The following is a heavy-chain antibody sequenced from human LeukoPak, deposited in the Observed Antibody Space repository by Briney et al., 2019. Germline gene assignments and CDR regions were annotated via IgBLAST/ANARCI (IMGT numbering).Heavy chain of an antibody. D-gene: IGHD1-14*01. CDR3: ARGRNQNDY. Sequence: PSETLSLTCAVYGGTFSGYYWSWIRQPPGKGLEWMGEIKHSGSTNYNPSLKSRVTISVDTSKHQFSLKLSSVTAADTAVYYCARGRNQNDYWGQGTLVTVSS. CDR1: GGTFSGYY. CDR2: IKHSGST. J-gene: IGHJ4*02. V-gene: IGHV4-34*01.